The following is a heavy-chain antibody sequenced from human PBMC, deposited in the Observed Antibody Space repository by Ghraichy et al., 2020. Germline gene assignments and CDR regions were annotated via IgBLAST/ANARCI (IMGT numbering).Heavy chain of an antibody. CDR3: VREGVWGSGYYGMDV. Sequence: GGSLRLSCAASGFTFSSYWMHRVRQAPGKGLVWVSRINSDGSSTTYADSVKGRFTISRDNAKNTLYLQMNSLRAEDTAVYYCVREGVWGSGYYGMDVWGQGTTVTVSS. CDR2: INSDGSST. J-gene: IGHJ6*02. V-gene: IGHV3-74*01. D-gene: IGHD7-27*01. CDR1: GFTFSSYW.